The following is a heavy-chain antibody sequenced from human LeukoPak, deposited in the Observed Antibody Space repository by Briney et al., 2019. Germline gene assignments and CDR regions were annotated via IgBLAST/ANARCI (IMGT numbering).Heavy chain of an antibody. Sequence: SETLSLTCTVSGGSISTTYWSWVRQPPGKGLEWIGYIHHSGSTRYNPSLNSQVTISLDTSKIQYSLKLSSVTAADTAVYYCARRSVVVTAGDAFDIWGQGTMVTVSS. CDR1: GGSISTTY. CDR3: ARRSVVVTAGDAFDI. D-gene: IGHD2-21*02. J-gene: IGHJ3*02. CDR2: IHHSGST. V-gene: IGHV4-59*08.